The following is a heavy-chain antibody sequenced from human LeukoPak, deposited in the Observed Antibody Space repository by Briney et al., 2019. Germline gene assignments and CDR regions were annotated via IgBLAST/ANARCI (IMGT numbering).Heavy chain of an antibody. CDR2: IYTSGST. D-gene: IGHD1-26*01. Sequence: SETLSLTCTVSGGSISSYYWSWIRQPAGKGLEWIGRIYTSGSTNYNPSLKSRVTISVDKSKNQFSLKLSSVTAADTAVYYCAREHRSYSGRLGNWFDPWGQGTLVTVSS. J-gene: IGHJ5*02. CDR3: AREHRSYSGRLGNWFDP. V-gene: IGHV4-4*07. CDR1: GGSISSYY.